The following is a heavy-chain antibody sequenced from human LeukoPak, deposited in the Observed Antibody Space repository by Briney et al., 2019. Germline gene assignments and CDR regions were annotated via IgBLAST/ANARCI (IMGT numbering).Heavy chain of an antibody. CDR1: GFTFSNYW. V-gene: IGHV3-74*01. CDR3: AKLPVIAVAGSFDY. Sequence: GGSLRPSCVASGFTFSNYWMHWVRQVPGKGLVWVSRINTDRSITNYADSVKGRFTVSRDNSKNTLYLHMNSLRAEDTAVYYCAKLPVIAVAGSFDYWGQGTLVTVSS. J-gene: IGHJ4*02. D-gene: IGHD6-19*01. CDR2: INTDRSIT.